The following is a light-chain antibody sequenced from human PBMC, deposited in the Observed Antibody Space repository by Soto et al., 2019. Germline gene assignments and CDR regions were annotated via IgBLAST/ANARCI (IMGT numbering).Light chain of an antibody. V-gene: IGKV3-20*01. Sequence: EIVLTQSPGTLSLSPGERATLSCRASQSVSSSYLAWYQQKPGQAPRPLIYGASSRATGIPDRFSGSGSGTDFTLTISRLEPEDFVVYYCLQYGSSPYTFGQGTKLEIK. CDR1: QSVSSSY. CDR3: LQYGSSPYT. CDR2: GAS. J-gene: IGKJ2*01.